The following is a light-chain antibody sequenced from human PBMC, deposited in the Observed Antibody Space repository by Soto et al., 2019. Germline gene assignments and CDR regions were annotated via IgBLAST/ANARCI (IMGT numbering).Light chain of an antibody. J-gene: IGKJ4*01. V-gene: IGKV1-9*01. CDR3: QQLYSYPLT. CDR1: QGITSY. CDR2: AAS. Sequence: IQVTQSPSSLSASVGDRVTITCRASQGITSYLAWYQQKPGKAPKLLIYAASALQTGVSSTFSVSGYVTDFALTISNLQPEDFATNFCQQLYSYPLTFGGGTTVE.